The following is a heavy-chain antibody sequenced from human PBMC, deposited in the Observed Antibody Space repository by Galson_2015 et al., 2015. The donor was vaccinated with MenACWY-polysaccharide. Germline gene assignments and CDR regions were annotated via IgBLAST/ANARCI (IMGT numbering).Heavy chain of an antibody. CDR1: GFTFSTYA. Sequence: SLRLSCAASGFTFSTYAMNWVRQAPGKGLEWVSGISDGGGGTYYADSVKGRFTISRDNSKTMLYLQMNSRRADDKAVYYCAKGGWTLLRVSYGMGVRGQATPVSVSS. CDR3: AKGGWTLLRVSYGMGV. D-gene: IGHD3-3*01. CDR2: ISDGGGGT. V-gene: IGHV3-23*01. J-gene: IGHJ6*02.